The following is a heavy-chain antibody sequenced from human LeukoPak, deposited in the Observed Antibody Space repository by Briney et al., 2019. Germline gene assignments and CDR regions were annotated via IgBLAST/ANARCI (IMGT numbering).Heavy chain of an antibody. CDR2: IKQDGSEK. Sequence: GGSLRLSCAASGFNFSSYWMSWVRQAPGKGLEWVANIKQDGSEKYYVDSVKGRFTISRDNAKNSLYLHMNSLRAEDTAVYYCARGSGSYSAVDYWGQGTLVTVSS. CDR3: ARGSGSYSAVDY. J-gene: IGHJ4*02. V-gene: IGHV3-7*01. D-gene: IGHD1-26*01. CDR1: GFNFSSYW.